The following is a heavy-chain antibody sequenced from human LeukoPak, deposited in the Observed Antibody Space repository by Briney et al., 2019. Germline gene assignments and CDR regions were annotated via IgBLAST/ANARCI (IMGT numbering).Heavy chain of an antibody. CDR3: ASMIQDYYYYYYMDV. CDR2: IYHSGST. CDR1: GYSISSGYY. D-gene: IGHD3-16*01. Sequence: SETLSLTCAVSGYSISSGYYWGWIRQPPGKGLEWIGSIYHSGSTYYNPSLKSRVTISVDTSKNQFSLKLSSVTAADTAVYYCASMIQDYYYYYYMDVWGKGTTVTVSS. J-gene: IGHJ6*03. V-gene: IGHV4-38-2*01.